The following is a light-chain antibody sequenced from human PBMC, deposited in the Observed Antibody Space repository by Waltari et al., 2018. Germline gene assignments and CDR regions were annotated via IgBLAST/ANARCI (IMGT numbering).Light chain of an antibody. CDR3: AAWDDRLRGPL. V-gene: IGLV2-23*02. Sequence: QSALTQPASVSGSPGQSITISCTGTSSDVGSYNLVSRYQQHPGKAPKRMIYEVSKRPSRVSNRFSGSKPGNTASLTISGLQAEDEADYYCAAWDDRLRGPLFGGGTKLTVL. J-gene: IGLJ2*01. CDR1: SSDVGSYNL. CDR2: EVS.